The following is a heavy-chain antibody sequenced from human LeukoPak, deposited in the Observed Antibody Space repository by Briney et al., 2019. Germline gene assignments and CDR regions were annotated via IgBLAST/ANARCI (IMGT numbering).Heavy chain of an antibody. V-gene: IGHV3-7*01. CDR1: GFTLSSYW. CDR2: IRQDGSEK. D-gene: IGHD6-19*01. CDR3: ARGGWTLDY. J-gene: IGHJ4*02. Sequence: PGGSLRLSCAASGFTLSSYWMSWVRQAPGKGLEWVANIRQDGSEKYYVDSVKGRFTIPRDNAKNTLYLQINSLRAEDTAVYYCARGGWTLDYWGQGTLVTVSS.